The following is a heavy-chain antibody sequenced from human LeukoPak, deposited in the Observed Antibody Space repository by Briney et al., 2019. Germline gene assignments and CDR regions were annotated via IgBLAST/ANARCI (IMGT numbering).Heavy chain of an antibody. J-gene: IGHJ4*02. CDR3: AKSGKWYYFDS. D-gene: IGHD2-15*01. Sequence: GGSLRLSCAVSGFTFSSYAMTWVRQAPGKGLEWVSSISGSGGTTYYADPVKGRFTISRDNSKNTLYLQMNSLRAEDTAVYYCAKSGKWYYFDSWGQGTLVTVSS. CDR2: ISGSGGTT. V-gene: IGHV3-23*01. CDR1: GFTFSSYA.